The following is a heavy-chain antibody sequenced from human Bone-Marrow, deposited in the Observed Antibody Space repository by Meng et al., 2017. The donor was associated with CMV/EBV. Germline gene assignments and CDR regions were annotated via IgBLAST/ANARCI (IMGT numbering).Heavy chain of an antibody. CDR1: RGSISSDNYY. D-gene: IGHD3-3*01. Sequence: SETLSLTCTVSRGSISSDNYYWGWIRQPPGKGLEWIGNIYYSGSTYYNPSLKSRFTISLDTSKNQFSLKLTSVTAADTAVYYCARWAQRISFFGVVGGYFDNWGLGALVTGSS. J-gene: IGHJ4*02. CDR3: ARWAQRISFFGVVGGYFDN. CDR2: IYYSGST. V-gene: IGHV4-39*07.